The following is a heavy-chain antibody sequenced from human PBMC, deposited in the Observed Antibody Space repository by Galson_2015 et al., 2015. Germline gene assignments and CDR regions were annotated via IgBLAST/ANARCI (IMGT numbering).Heavy chain of an antibody. CDR3: ARAIVGDAFDI. CDR2: ISSSGSTI. V-gene: IGHV3-48*03. Sequence: SLRLSCAASGFTFSSYEMNWVRQAPGKGLEWVSYISSSGSTIYYADSVKGRFTISRDNAKNSLHLQMNSLRAEDTAVYYCARAIVGDAFDIWGQGTMVTVSS. J-gene: IGHJ3*02. D-gene: IGHD2-21*01. CDR1: GFTFSSYE.